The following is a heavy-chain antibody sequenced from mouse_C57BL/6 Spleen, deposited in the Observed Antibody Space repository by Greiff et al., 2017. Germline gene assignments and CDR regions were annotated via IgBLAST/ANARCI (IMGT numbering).Heavy chain of an antibody. Sequence: VKVVESGPGLVAPSQSLSITCTVSGFSLTSSGVSWVRQPPGKGLEWLGVIWGDGSTNYHSALISRLSISKDNSKSQVFLKLNSLQTDDTATYYCASYGSSYYFDYWGQGTTLTVSS. CDR2: IWGDGST. J-gene: IGHJ2*01. V-gene: IGHV2-3*01. CDR3: ASYGSSYYFDY. D-gene: IGHD1-1*01. CDR1: GFSLTSSG.